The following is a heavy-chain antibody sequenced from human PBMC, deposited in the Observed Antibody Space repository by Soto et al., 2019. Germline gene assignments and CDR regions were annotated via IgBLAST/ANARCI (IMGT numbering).Heavy chain of an antibody. V-gene: IGHV4-61*01. J-gene: IGHJ5*02. Sequence: PSETLSLTCTVSGGSVSSGSYYWSWIRQPPGKGLEGIGYIHYSGSTNYNPSLKSRVTISVDTSKNQFSLKLSSVTAADTAVYYCARDTGIVVVPAATYNWFDPSSQGTLVTVSS. CDR1: GGSVSSGSYY. CDR3: ARDTGIVVVPAATYNWFDP. CDR2: IHYSGST. D-gene: IGHD2-2*01.